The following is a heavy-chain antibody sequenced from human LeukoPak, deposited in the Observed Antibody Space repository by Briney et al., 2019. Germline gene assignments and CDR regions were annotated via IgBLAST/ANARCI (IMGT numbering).Heavy chain of an antibody. CDR2: INSDGSST. V-gene: IGHV3-74*01. Sequence: GGSLRLSCAASGFTFSSYWMRWVRQAPGKGLVWVSRINSDGSSTSYADSVKGRFTISRDNAKNTLYLQMDSLRAEDTAVYYCARDQTLGLDHDAFDIWGQGTMVTVSS. D-gene: IGHD3-10*01. J-gene: IGHJ3*02. CDR3: ARDQTLGLDHDAFDI. CDR1: GFTFSSYW.